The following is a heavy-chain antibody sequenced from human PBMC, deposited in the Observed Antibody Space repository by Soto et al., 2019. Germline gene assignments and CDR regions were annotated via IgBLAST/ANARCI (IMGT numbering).Heavy chain of an antibody. CDR3: ARELVAADHYYYYGMDV. CDR1: GFTFSDYY. Sequence: GGSLRLSCAGSGFTFSDYYMSWIRQAPVKGLEWVSYISSSSSYTNYADSVKGRFTISRDNAKNSLYLQMNSLRAEDTAVYYCARELVAADHYYYYGMDVRGQGTTVTVSS. CDR2: ISSSSSYT. D-gene: IGHD2-2*01. V-gene: IGHV3-11*05. J-gene: IGHJ6*02.